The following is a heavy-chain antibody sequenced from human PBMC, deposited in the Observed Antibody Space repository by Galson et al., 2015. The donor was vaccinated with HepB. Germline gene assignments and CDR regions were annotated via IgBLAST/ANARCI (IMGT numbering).Heavy chain of an antibody. D-gene: IGHD3-3*01. V-gene: IGHV3-23*01. CDR3: AKLYHDFWSGYYTLHPAGDY. CDR2: ISSSSGST. J-gene: IGHJ4*02. Sequence: SLRLSCAASGITFSSFAMSWVRQAAGKGLECVSTISSSSGSTHYADSVKGRFTISRDNSKNTLYLQMNSLRAEDTAVYYCAKLYHDFWSGYYTLHPAGDYWGQGTLVTVSS. CDR1: GITFSSFA.